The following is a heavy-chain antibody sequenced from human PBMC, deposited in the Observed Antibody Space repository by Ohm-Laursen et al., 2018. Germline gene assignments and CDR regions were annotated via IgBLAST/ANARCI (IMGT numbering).Heavy chain of an antibody. Sequence: GTLSLTCAVYGGSFSGYYWSWIRQPPGKGLEWIGEINHSGSTNYNPSLKSRVTISVDTSKNQFSLKLSSVTAADTAVYYCARAASGWALDYWGQGTLVTVSS. CDR1: GGSFSGYY. J-gene: IGHJ4*02. D-gene: IGHD6-19*01. CDR2: INHSGST. CDR3: ARAASGWALDY. V-gene: IGHV4-34*01.